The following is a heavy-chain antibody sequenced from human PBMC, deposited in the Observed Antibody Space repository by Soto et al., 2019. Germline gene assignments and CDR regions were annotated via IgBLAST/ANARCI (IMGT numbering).Heavy chain of an antibody. CDR3: ARDYYGSGSTLPGGTLGRWFDP. CDR1: GYTFTSYG. Sequence: QVQLVQSGAEVKKPGASVKVSCKASGYTFTSYGISWVRQAPGQGLEWMGWISAYNGNTNDAQKLQGRVTMTTDTSTSTAYMELRSLRSDDTAVYYCARDYYGSGSTLPGGTLGRWFDPWGQGTLVTVSS. J-gene: IGHJ5*02. CDR2: ISAYNGNT. V-gene: IGHV1-18*01. D-gene: IGHD3-10*01.